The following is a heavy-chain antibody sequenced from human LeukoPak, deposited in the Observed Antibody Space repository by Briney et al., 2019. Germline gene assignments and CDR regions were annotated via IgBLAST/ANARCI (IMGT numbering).Heavy chain of an antibody. J-gene: IGHJ6*03. D-gene: IGHD5-12*01. CDR1: GYTFTSYG. CDR2: INPNSGGT. Sequence: ASVKVSCKASGYTFTSYGISWVRQAPGQGLEWMGWINPNSGGTNYAQKFQGRVTITRDTSISTAYMELSRLRSDDTAVYYCATDANQPYSGYDLKPAGDYYYYYMDVWGKGTTVTVSS. V-gene: IGHV1-2*02. CDR3: ATDANQPYSGYDLKPAGDYYYYYMDV.